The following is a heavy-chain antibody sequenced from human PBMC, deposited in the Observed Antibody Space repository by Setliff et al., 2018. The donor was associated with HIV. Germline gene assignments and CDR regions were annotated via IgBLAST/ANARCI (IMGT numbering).Heavy chain of an antibody. J-gene: IGHJ4*02. CDR1: GGSISSYY. V-gene: IGHV4-59*01. Sequence: SETLSLTCTVSGGSISSYYWSWIRQPPGKGLEWIGYIYYSGSTNYNPSLKSRVTISVDTSKNSLYLQMNSLRPEDTAFYYCAKDMGGGGGGCWDYWGQGTLVTVSS. CDR3: AKDMGGGGGGCWDY. CDR2: IYYSGST. D-gene: IGHD2-15*01.